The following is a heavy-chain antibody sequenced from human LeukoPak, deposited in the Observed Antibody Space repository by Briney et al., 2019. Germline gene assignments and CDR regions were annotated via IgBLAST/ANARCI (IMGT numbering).Heavy chain of an antibody. CDR2: IFHSGTT. Sequence: PGGSLRLSCAASGFTFSSYGMSWVRQPPGKGLEWIGRIFHSGTTDYKTSLKGRVTISVDKSKNQFSLTLTSVTAADTAVYYCARLTPTTLSLYYYYMDVWGKGTTVTVSS. J-gene: IGHJ6*03. CDR1: GFTFSSYGM. V-gene: IGHV4-4*02. CDR3: ARLTPTTLSLYYYYMDV. D-gene: IGHD2/OR15-2a*01.